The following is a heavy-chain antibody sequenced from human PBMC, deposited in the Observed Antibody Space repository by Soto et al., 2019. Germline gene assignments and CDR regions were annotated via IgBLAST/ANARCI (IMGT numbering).Heavy chain of an antibody. CDR1: GYTFSTSG. Sequence: QVQLVQSGAEVKKAGSSVRISCKASGYTFSTSGMHWVRQAPGQGLEWVGWINGVNGNTKFSQKFQDRVSIIRDSSASTAYMELSGLTSEDTGVFYCARAPRLTQLSAWGQGTLVIVSS. CDR3: ARAPRLTQLSA. CDR2: INGVNGNT. D-gene: IGHD1-1*01. J-gene: IGHJ5*02. V-gene: IGHV1-3*01.